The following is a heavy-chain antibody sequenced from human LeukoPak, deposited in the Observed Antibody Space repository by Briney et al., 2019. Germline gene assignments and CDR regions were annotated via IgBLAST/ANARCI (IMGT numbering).Heavy chain of an antibody. Sequence: PGRSLRLSCAAAGFTFDDYAMHWVRQAPGKGLEWVSTINWNSGRMEYADSVEGRFTISRDNAKNSLYLQMNSLRDEDTALYYCAKDGQRRAVSVVTYMDVWGKGTTVTVSS. CDR3: AKDGQRRAVSVVTYMDV. J-gene: IGHJ6*03. CDR1: GFTFDDYA. D-gene: IGHD6-19*01. V-gene: IGHV3-9*01. CDR2: INWNSGRM.